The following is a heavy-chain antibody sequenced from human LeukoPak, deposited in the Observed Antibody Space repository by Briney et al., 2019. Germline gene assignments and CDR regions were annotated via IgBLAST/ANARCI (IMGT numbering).Heavy chain of an antibody. CDR3: ARVGSYAFDI. V-gene: IGHV4-59*01. CDR1: GGSISTYY. CDR2: SDYNGGT. Sequence: PSETLSLTCTVSGGSISTYYWSWIRQPPGKGLEWIGYSDYNGGTHYNPSLKSRVTISVDTSKSQFSLELRSVTAADTAVYYCARVGSYAFDIWGQGTMVTVSS. J-gene: IGHJ3*02.